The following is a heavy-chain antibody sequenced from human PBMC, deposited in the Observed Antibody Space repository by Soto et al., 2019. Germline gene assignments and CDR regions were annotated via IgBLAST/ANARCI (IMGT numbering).Heavy chain of an antibody. CDR2: ISSNSAYI. J-gene: IGHJ5*02. V-gene: IGHV3-21*01. CDR1: GFTFRSFT. CDR3: TRDASRDSSARGWFDP. D-gene: IGHD6-13*01. Sequence: LRLSCAASGFTFRSFTMNWVRQAPGKGLGWVSTISSNSAYIYYTDALRGRFTISRDNAKNSLHLQMNSLRAEDTAVYYCTRDASRDSSARGWFDPWGPGTLVTVSS.